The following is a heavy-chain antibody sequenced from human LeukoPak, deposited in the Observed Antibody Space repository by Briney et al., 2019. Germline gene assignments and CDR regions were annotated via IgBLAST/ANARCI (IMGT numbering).Heavy chain of an antibody. CDR2: IYDSGST. Sequence: PSETLCLTCTVSGGSISSYYWSWIRQSPGKGLEWIGYIYDSGSTKYNPSLKSRVTMSPDMSKNQFSLKLSSVTAADTAVYYCARLESGVLGNPYYYDSTGYYYRGYFDSWGQGTLVTVSS. CDR3: ARLESGVLGNPYYYDSTGYYYRGYFDS. V-gene: IGHV4-59*08. J-gene: IGHJ4*02. CDR1: GGSISSYY. D-gene: IGHD3-22*01.